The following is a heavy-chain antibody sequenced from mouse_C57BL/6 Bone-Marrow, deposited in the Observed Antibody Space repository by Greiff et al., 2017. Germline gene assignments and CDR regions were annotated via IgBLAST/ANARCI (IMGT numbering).Heavy chain of an antibody. CDR3: ARSDYYDYDSWFAY. J-gene: IGHJ3*01. CDR1: GYTFTDYY. D-gene: IGHD2-4*01. CDR2: IGPGSGST. Sequence: QVQLQQSGAELVKPGASVKISCKASGYTFTDYYINWVKQRPGQGLEWIGKIGPGSGSTYYNEKFKGKATLTADKSSSTAYMQLSSLTSEDSAVXFCARSDYYDYDSWFAYWGQGTLVTVSA. V-gene: IGHV1-77*01.